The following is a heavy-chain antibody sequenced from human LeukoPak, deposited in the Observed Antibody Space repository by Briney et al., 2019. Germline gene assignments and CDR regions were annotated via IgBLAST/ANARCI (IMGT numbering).Heavy chain of an antibody. Sequence: AASVKVSCKASGYTFTSYGISWVRQAPGQGLEWMGWISAYNGNTNYAQKLQGRVSLTTDTSASTAYMELRSLRSDDTAIYYCAIRGSESYKPFDSRGQGTLVTVSS. J-gene: IGHJ4*02. CDR2: ISAYNGNT. CDR3: AIRGSESYKPFDS. D-gene: IGHD3-10*01. V-gene: IGHV1-18*01. CDR1: GYTFTSYG.